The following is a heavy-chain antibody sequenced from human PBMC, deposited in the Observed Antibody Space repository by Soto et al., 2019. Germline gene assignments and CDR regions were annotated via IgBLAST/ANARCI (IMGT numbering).Heavy chain of an antibody. Sequence: QVQLVGSGGGVVQPGRSLRLSCAASGFTFSTYAMHWVRQAPGKGLEGVAVISYDGRNTHYTDSVEGRFATSRDNSKNTMYLQMSSLRAEDTAVYYCARDFRDKKASNWFDPWGQGTLVTVSS. CDR1: GFTFSTYA. CDR2: ISYDGRNT. D-gene: IGHD2-21*02. V-gene: IGHV3-30*09. CDR3: ARDFRDKKASNWFDP. J-gene: IGHJ5*02.